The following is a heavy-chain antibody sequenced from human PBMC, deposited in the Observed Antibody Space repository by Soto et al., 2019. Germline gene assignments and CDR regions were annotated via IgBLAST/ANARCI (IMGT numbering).Heavy chain of an antibody. CDR2: ISSNGGST. CDR1: GFTFSSYA. J-gene: IGHJ6*03. D-gene: IGHD3-3*01. V-gene: IGHV3-64*01. Sequence: GGSLRLSCAASGFTFSSYAMHWVRQAPGKGLEYVSAISSNGGSTYYANSVKGRFTISRDNSKNTLYLQMGSLRAEDMAVYYCARRGTYYDFWSGYYSVDYYYYKDVWGKGTTVTVSS. CDR3: ARRGTYYDFWSGYYSVDYYYYKDV.